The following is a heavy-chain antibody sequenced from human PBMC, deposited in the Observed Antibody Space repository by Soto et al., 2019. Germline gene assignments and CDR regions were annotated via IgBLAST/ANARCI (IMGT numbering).Heavy chain of an antibody. J-gene: IGHJ6*03. D-gene: IGHD2-2*01. CDR2: ISSSGSTI. V-gene: IGHV3-11*01. CDR1: GFTFSDYY. CDR3: AREPVPAAMDYYYYMDV. Sequence: PGGSLRLSCAASGFTFSDYYMSWIRQAPGKGLEWVSYISSSGSTIYYADSVKGRFTISRDNAKNSLYLQMNSLRAEDTAVYYCAREPVPAAMDYYYYMDVWGKGTTVTVSS.